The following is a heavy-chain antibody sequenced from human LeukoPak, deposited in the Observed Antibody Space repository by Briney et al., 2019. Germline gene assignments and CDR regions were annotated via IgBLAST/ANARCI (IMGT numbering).Heavy chain of an antibody. CDR2: IIPIFGTA. Sequence: GASVKVSCKASGYTFTSYGISWVRQAPGQGLEWMGRIIPIFGTANYAQKFQGRVTITTDESTSTAYTELSSLRSEDTAVYYCARSMIVVVSDYYYYYMDVWGKGTTVTVSS. CDR3: ARSMIVVVSDYYYYYMDV. D-gene: IGHD3-22*01. CDR1: GYTFTSYG. V-gene: IGHV1-69*05. J-gene: IGHJ6*03.